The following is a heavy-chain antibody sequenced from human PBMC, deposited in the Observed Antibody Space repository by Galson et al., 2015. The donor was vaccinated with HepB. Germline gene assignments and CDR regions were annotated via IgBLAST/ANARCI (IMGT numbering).Heavy chain of an antibody. D-gene: IGHD2-21*01. Sequence: CAISGDSVSSNSAAWNWIRQSPSRGLEWLGRTYYRSRWYNSYAVSVKSRITINPDTTKNQFSLQLNSVTPEDTAIYYCARQLAYCVANTRQIFFDYWGQGTLVTVSS. CDR1: GDSVSSNSAA. V-gene: IGHV6-1*01. CDR3: ARQLAYCVANTRQIFFDY. CDR2: TYYRSRWYN. J-gene: IGHJ4*02.